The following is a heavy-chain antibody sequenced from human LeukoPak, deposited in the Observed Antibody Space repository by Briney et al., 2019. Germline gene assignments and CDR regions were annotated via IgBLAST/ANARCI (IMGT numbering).Heavy chain of an antibody. V-gene: IGHV3-23*01. J-gene: IGHJ4*02. CDR2: TGSNGVT. CDR1: GFTFRTYA. D-gene: IGHD3-22*01. Sequence: GGSLRLSCTGSGFTFRTYAFSLVRQAPGKGLEWVSATGSNGVTYYADSVKGRFTISRDNSKNALYLQMNGLRADDTAVYYCGIRDTSDYYVFWGQGTLVTVS. CDR3: GIRDTSDYYVF.